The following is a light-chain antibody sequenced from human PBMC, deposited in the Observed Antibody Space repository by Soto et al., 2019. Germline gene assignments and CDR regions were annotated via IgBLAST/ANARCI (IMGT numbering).Light chain of an antibody. V-gene: IGKV3-11*01. CDR1: QRVSSY. CDR2: DAS. Sequence: EILLTHSPATLSLSPGERATLSCRASQRVSSYLAWYQQKPGQAPRLLIYDASNRATGIPARFSGSGSGTDFTLTISSREPEDVSVYYCQQRSNWPPGYTFGQGTKLEIK. CDR3: QQRSNWPPGYT. J-gene: IGKJ2*01.